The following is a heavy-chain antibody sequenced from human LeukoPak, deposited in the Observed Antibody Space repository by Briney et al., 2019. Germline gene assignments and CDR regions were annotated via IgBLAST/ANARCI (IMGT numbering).Heavy chain of an antibody. V-gene: IGHV2-5*02. J-gene: IGHJ4*02. CDR2: IYWDDDK. CDR3: AHNFGELLHFDY. CDR1: GFSLITSGVG. D-gene: IGHD3-10*01. Sequence: SGPTLVNPTQTLTLTGTFSGFSLITSGVGVGWIRQPPGKALEWLAVIYWDDDKRYSPALKSRLTITKDTSKNQVVLTMTNLDPVDTATYYCAHNFGELLHFDYWGQGTLVTVSS.